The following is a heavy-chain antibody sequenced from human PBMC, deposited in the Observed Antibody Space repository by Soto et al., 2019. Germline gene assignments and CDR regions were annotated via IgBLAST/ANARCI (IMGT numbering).Heavy chain of an antibody. Sequence: GGSLRLSCAASGFTFSRSWMTWVRQAPGKGLEWVANIKQDGSEKYYVDSVKGRFTISRDNAKNSVYLQMNNLRVEDTAVYYCTRDIACRAVDYWGQGTLVTVSS. CDR2: IKQDGSEK. D-gene: IGHD6-13*01. CDR1: GFTFSRSW. V-gene: IGHV3-7*01. J-gene: IGHJ4*02. CDR3: TRDIACRAVDY.